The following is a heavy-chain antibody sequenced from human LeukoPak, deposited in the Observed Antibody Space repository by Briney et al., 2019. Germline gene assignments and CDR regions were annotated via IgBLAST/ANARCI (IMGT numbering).Heavy chain of an antibody. CDR2: IYSDGTT. V-gene: IGHV3-53*01. D-gene: IGHD4-17*01. CDR1: GFTVSGNF. J-gene: IGHJ4*02. Sequence: GGSLRLSCAASGFTVSGNFMTWVRQAPGKGLEWVSVIYSDGTTYYADSVKGRFTVSRDNSKNTLYLQMNSLRTEDTAVYYCARAPTASIAYFDYGGQGALVSVP. CDR3: ARAPTASIAYFDY.